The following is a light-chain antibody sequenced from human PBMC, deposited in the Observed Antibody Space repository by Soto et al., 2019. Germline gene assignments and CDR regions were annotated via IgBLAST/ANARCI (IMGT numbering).Light chain of an antibody. Sequence: QSVLTQPASVSGSPGQSITISCTGTSSDVGSYNLVSWYQQHPGKAPKLMIYEVSKRPSGVSNRFSGSKSGNTASLTISGLQAEDEADYYCCSYEGGSISYVFGTGTKVTVL. J-gene: IGLJ1*01. CDR2: EVS. CDR1: SSDVGSYNL. CDR3: CSYEGGSISYV. V-gene: IGLV2-23*02.